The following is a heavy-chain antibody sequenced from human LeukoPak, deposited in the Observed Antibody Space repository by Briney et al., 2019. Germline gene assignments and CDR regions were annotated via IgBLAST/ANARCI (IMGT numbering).Heavy chain of an antibody. CDR2: ISGSGGST. J-gene: IGHJ4*02. V-gene: IGHV3-23*01. CDR1: GFTFSSYA. Sequence: GGSLRLSCAASGFTFSSYAMSWVRQAPGKGLEWVSAISGSGGSTYYADCVKGRFTISRDNSKNTLYLQMNSLRAEDTAVYYCAKMDIVLMVYAIRPSFDYWGQGTLVTVSS. CDR3: AKMDIVLMVYAIRPSFDY. D-gene: IGHD2-8*01.